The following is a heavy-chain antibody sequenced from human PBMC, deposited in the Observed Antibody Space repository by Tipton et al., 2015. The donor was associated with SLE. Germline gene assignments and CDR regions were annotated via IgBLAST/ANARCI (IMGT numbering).Heavy chain of an antibody. V-gene: IGHV3-49*04. CDR3: TRDCKGEWRQLVPFAY. Sequence: SLRLSCTASGFTFGDYAMSWVRQAPGKGLEWVGFIRSKAYGGTTEYAASVKGRFTISRDDSKSIAYLQMNSLKTEDTAVYYCTRDCKGEWRQLVPFAYWGQGTLVTVSS. CDR1: GFTFGDYA. D-gene: IGHD6-6*01. J-gene: IGHJ4*02. CDR2: IRSKAYGGTT.